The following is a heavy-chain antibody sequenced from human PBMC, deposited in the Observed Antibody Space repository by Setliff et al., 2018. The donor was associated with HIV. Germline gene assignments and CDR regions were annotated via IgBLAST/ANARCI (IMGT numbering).Heavy chain of an antibody. CDR1: GFTFDDYT. Sequence: PGGSLRLSCAASGFTFDDYTMHWVRQVPGKGLEWLSLISWDGSSTYYADSVKGRFTISRDNSKNSLYLQMNSLRVEDTAVYYCARDYLYYNLYNGSPVYGMDVWGQGTTVTVSS. J-gene: IGHJ6*02. D-gene: IGHD3-3*01. CDR2: ISWDGSST. V-gene: IGHV3-43*01. CDR3: ARDYLYYNLYNGSPVYGMDV.